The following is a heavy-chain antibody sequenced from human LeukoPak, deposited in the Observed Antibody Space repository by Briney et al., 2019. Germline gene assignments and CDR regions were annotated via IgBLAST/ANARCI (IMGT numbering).Heavy chain of an antibody. Sequence: PGGSLRLSCAASGFTFSSYAMHWVRQAPGKGLEWVAVISYDGSNKYYADSVKGRFTISRDNSKNTLYLQMNSLRAEDTAVYYCAKDWAADHWGLGALVTVSS. CDR3: AKDWAADH. J-gene: IGHJ4*02. CDR2: ISYDGSNK. CDR1: GFTFSSYA. D-gene: IGHD2-15*01. V-gene: IGHV3-30-3*01.